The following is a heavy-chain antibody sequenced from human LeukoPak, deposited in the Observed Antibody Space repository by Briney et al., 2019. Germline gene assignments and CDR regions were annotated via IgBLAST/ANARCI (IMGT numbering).Heavy chain of an antibody. CDR1: EFTFSNYG. CDR2: ISYDGSNK. D-gene: IGHD3-9*01. J-gene: IGHJ4*02. Sequence: GGSLRLSCAASEFTFSNYGMHWVRQAPGKGLEWVAVISYDGSNKYYADSVKGRFTISRDNSKNTLYLQMNSLRAEDTAVYYCAKGAHVLRYFDYWGQGTLVTVSS. CDR3: AKGAHVLRYFDY. V-gene: IGHV3-30*18.